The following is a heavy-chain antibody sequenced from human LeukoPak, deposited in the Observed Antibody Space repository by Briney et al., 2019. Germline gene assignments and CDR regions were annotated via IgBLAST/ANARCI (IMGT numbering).Heavy chain of an antibody. V-gene: IGHV1-46*01. J-gene: IGHJ4*02. CDR1: GYTFTSYY. Sequence: ASVKVSCKASGYTFTSYYMHWVRRAPGQGLEWMGIINPSGGSTSYAQKFQGRVTMTRDTSTSTVYMELSSLRSEDTAVYYCARDRGHYYGSGMKRPGRFDYWGQGTLVTVSS. D-gene: IGHD3-10*01. CDR3: ARDRGHYYGSGMKRPGRFDY. CDR2: INPSGGST.